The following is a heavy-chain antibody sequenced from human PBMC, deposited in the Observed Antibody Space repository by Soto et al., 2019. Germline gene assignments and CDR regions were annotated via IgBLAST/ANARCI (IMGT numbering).Heavy chain of an antibody. CDR3: ARGIATGQLDP. CDR1: GYTFTRYT. Sequence: ASVKVSCNASGYTFTRYTMNWVRQAPGQRLEWMGWINPDNGNTKSSQKFQDRVIITRDTSASTAYMDLSSLRSEDTAVYYCARGIATGQLDPWGQGTLVTVSS. CDR2: INPDNGNT. V-gene: IGHV1-3*01. D-gene: IGHD2-15*01. J-gene: IGHJ5*02.